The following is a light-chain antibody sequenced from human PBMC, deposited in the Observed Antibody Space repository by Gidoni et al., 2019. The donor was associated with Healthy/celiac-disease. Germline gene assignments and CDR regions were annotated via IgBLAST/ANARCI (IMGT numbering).Light chain of an antibody. CDR3: QQRSNWLT. J-gene: IGKJ4*01. CDR1: QSVSSY. CDR2: DAS. V-gene: IGKV3-11*01. Sequence: EIVFTQSPATLSLSPGERATLSCRASQSVSSYLAWYQQKPGQAPRLLIYDASNRATGIPARFSGSGSGTDFNITISSIETEDFAVYYCQQRSNWLTFGGGKKVEIK.